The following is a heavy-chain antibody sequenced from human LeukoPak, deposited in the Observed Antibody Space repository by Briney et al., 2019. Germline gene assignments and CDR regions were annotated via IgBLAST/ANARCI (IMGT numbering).Heavy chain of an antibody. Sequence: SETLSLTCTFSGYSISSGYFRGRVRQPPGEGLGWIGSISHSGNTYYNPSLKCRITISQDTSKSQFSLKLRSVTAADTVVYYCARQGYADFSSRPFDYWGQGTLITVSS. D-gene: IGHD4-17*01. CDR2: ISHSGNT. CDR3: ARQGYADFSSRPFDY. J-gene: IGHJ4*02. CDR1: GYSISSGYF. V-gene: IGHV4-38-2*02.